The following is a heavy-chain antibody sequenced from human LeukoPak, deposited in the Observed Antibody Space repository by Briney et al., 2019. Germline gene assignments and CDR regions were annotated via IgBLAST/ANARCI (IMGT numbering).Heavy chain of an antibody. CDR1: GFTFSSYA. D-gene: IGHD3-22*01. CDR3: AKGNLPYYYDSSGAFDI. J-gene: IGHJ3*02. V-gene: IGHV3-23*01. Sequence: GGSLRLSCAASGFTFSSYATSWVRQAPGKGLEWVSVICSCGSTYYADSVKGRFTISRDNSKDTVYLQMNSLRAEDTAVYYCAKGNLPYYYDSSGAFDIWGQGTMVTVSS. CDR2: ICSCGST.